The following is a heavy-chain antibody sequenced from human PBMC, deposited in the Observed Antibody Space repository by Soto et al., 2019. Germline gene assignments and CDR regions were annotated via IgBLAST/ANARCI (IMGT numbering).Heavy chain of an antibody. J-gene: IGHJ5*02. Sequence: SETLSLTCVVSSYSISSGFFWACIRQPPGKGLEWVGSIYHTGDTHYNPSLRSQVSMSVDTSKNHFSLRLTYLTAADTSVYFCARDTNSLDLWGQGILVT. CDR2: IYHTGDT. CDR1: SYSISSGFF. CDR3: ARDTNSLDL. V-gene: IGHV4-38-2*02. D-gene: IGHD2-8*01.